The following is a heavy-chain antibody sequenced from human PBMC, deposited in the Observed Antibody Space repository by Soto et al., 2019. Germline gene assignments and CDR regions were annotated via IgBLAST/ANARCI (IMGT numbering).Heavy chain of an antibody. Sequence: PGGSLRLSCAASGFTFSDYYMSWIRPAPGKGLEWVSYISSSGSTIYYADSVKGRFTISRDNAKNSLYLQMNSLRAEDTAVYYCARDVAEAWPGYYFDYWGQGTLVTVSS. J-gene: IGHJ4*02. V-gene: IGHV3-11*01. CDR3: ARDVAEAWPGYYFDY. CDR1: GFTFSDYY. CDR2: ISSSGSTI.